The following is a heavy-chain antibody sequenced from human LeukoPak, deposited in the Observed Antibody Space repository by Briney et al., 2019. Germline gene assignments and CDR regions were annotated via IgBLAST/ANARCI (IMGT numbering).Heavy chain of an antibody. V-gene: IGHV3-33*01. D-gene: IGHD1-14*01. CDR3: AREAGMDAPFDL. Sequence: GRSLRLSCAASGFTFSSYGMHWVRQAPGKGLEWVAVIWYDGSNQYYADSVKGRFTISRDNSKNTLYLQMNSLRAEDTAVYYCAREAGMDAPFDLWGQGTLVTVSS. CDR2: IWYDGSNQ. J-gene: IGHJ5*02. CDR1: GFTFSSYG.